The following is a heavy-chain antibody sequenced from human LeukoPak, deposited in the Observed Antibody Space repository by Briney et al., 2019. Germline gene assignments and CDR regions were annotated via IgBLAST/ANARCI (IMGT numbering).Heavy chain of an antibody. CDR3: ARLRGIVGASP. D-gene: IGHD1-26*01. V-gene: IGHV4-59*08. J-gene: IGHJ5*02. CDR1: GGSISSYY. Sequence: KPSETLSLTCTVSGGSISSYYWSRIRQPPGKGLEWIGYIYYSGSTNYNPSLKSRVTISVDTSKNQFSLKLSSVTAADTAVYYCARLRGIVGASPWGQGTLVTVSS. CDR2: IYYSGST.